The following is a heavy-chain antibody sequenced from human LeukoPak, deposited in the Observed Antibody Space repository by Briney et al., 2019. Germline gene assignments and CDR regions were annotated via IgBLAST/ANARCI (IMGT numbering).Heavy chain of an antibody. V-gene: IGHV4-30-4*01. CDR3: VGDALYSSTWYPGP. CDR1: GGSISSGDYY. Sequence: SKALSLTCTVSGGSISSGDYYWSWIRQPPGKGLEWIGYIYYSGTTYYNSSLKSRVSMSVDTSKNQFSLKLSSVTAADTAVYYCVGDALYSSTWYPGPWGQGTLVTVSS. J-gene: IGHJ5*02. D-gene: IGHD6-13*01. CDR2: IYYSGTT.